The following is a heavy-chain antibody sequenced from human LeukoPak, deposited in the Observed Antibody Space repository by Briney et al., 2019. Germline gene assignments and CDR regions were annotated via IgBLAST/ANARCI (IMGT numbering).Heavy chain of an antibody. CDR2: FDPEDGET. CDR1: GYTLTELS. Sequence: ASVKVSCKVSGYTLTELSMHWVRQAPGKGLEWMGGFDPEDGETIYAQKFQGRVTMTEDTSTDTAYMELSSLRSEDTAVYYCATPDEYSGYDFYLYWGQGTLVTVSS. CDR3: ATPDEYSGYDFYLY. V-gene: IGHV1-24*01. J-gene: IGHJ4*02. D-gene: IGHD5-12*01.